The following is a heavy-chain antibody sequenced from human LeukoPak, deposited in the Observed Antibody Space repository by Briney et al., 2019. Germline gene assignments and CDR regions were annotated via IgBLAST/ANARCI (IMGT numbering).Heavy chain of an antibody. Sequence: PGGSLRLSCAASGFTFSSYAMHWVRQAPGKGLEWVAVISYDGSNKYYADSVKGRFTISRDNSKNTLYLQMNSLRAEDTAVYYCARSRGGGATPPNWFDPWGQGTLVTVSS. D-gene: IGHD1-26*01. CDR1: GFTFSSYA. J-gene: IGHJ5*02. V-gene: IGHV3-30-3*01. CDR2: ISYDGSNK. CDR3: ARSRGGGATPPNWFDP.